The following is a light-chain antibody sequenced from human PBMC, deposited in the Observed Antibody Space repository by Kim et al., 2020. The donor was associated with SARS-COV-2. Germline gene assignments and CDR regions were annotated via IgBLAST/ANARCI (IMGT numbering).Light chain of an antibody. J-gene: IGKJ2*01. V-gene: IGKV3-15*01. Sequence: EIQMTQSPASLSVSPGERATLSCRASQSVSSNLAWYQQKPGQAPRLLIYGASTRATGIPARFSGSGSGTEFTLTISSLQSEDFAVYYCQQQNNRPPYTFGQGTKLEI. CDR2: GAS. CDR3: QQQNNRPPYT. CDR1: QSVSSN.